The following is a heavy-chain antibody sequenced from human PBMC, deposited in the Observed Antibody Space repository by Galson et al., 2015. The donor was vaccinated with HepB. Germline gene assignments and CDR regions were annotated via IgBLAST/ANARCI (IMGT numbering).Heavy chain of an antibody. J-gene: IGHJ4*02. V-gene: IGHV1-3*01. CDR2: INAGNGNT. CDR3: ARDGSSGWYDYFDY. CDR1: GYTFTSYA. Sequence: SVKVSCKASGYTFTSYAMHWVRQAPGQRLEWMGWINAGNGNTKYSQKFQGRVTITRDTSASTAYMELSSLRSEDTAVYYCARDGSSGWYDYFDYWGQGTLVTVSS. D-gene: IGHD6-19*01.